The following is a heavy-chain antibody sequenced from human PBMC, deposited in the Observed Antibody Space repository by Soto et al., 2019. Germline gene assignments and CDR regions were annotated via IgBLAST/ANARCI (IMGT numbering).Heavy chain of an antibody. CDR2: VYVTGTGT. CDR1: GYPFTTYH. V-gene: IGHV1-46*01. D-gene: IGHD3-10*01. Sequence: ASLQVSCQSSGYPFTTYHLHWVRQAPGQGLEWMGIVYVTGTGTRSAQKFQGRLTMTRDRSTSTVYMELSSLRSEDTAVYYCARPEGYGSGSYYFDSWGQGTLVNV. CDR3: ARPEGYGSGSYYFDS. J-gene: IGHJ4*02.